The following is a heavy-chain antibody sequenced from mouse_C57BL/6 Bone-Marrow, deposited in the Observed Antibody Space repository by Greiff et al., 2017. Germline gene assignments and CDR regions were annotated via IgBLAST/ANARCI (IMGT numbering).Heavy chain of an antibody. CDR2: INPNNGGT. CDR3: ARPPGGYYGYWYFDV. CDR1: GYTFTDYY. J-gene: IGHJ1*03. Sequence: EVQLQQSGPELVKPGASVKISCKASGYTFTDYYMNWVKQSHGKSLEWIGDINPNNGGTSYNQKFKGKATLTVDKSSSTAYMELRSLTSEDSAVYYCARPPGGYYGYWYFDVWGTGTTVTVSS. V-gene: IGHV1-26*01. D-gene: IGHD2-3*01.